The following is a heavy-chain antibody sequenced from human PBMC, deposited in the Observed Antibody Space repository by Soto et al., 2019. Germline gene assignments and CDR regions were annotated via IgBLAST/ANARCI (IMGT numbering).Heavy chain of an antibody. CDR2: MNAKSGDT. CDR3: ARGNPFNYAGFDV. V-gene: IGHV1-8*01. CDR1: GYTFSDFD. J-gene: IGHJ6*02. Sequence: GASVKVSCKASGYTFSDFDNNWLRQAAGQGPEWMGWMNAKSGDTFSAQRLQGKFNMTWDTSLSTAYMEVGSLTSDDAAIYYCARGNPFNYAGFDVWGQGTTVTVSS. D-gene: IGHD3-16*01.